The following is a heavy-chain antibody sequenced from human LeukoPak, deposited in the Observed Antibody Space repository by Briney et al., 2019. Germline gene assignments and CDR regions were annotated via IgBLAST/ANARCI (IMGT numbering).Heavy chain of an antibody. J-gene: IGHJ4*02. Sequence: GGSLRLSCEASGFTFGSFAMYWVRQAPGKGLGWIAGIFGSGGSPHYADSVKGRFTISRDNSKNTVYLQINRLRAEDTAVYYCGKTTAGYSSGQKPAWPVDYWGQGTRVTGSS. CDR1: GFTFGSFA. CDR3: GKTTAGYSSGQKPAWPVDY. D-gene: IGHD5-18*01. CDR2: IFGSGGSP. V-gene: IGHV3-23*01.